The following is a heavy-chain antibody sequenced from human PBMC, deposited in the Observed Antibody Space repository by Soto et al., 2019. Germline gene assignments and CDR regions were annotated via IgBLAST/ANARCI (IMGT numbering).Heavy chain of an antibody. CDR2: IFWDDDK. D-gene: IGHD4-17*01. CDR1: GFSVTSDGVG. V-gene: IGHV2-5*02. CDR3: ALLNDGDYTF. Sequence: QITFKESGPTLVKPKQTLALTCTFSGFSVTSDGVGVGWIRQPPGKALEWLAVIFWDDDKRYSLSLESRLSIARDTSKDQVFLTMTNMESVDTATYYCALLNDGDYTFWGQGTRVTVSS. J-gene: IGHJ4*02.